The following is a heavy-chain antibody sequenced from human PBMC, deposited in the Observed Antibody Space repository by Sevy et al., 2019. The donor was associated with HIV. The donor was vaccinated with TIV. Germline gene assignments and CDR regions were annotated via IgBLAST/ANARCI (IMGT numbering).Heavy chain of an antibody. CDR2: IYYSGMT. J-gene: IGHJ6*02. Sequence: SETLSLTCTVSGVSISGYYWSWIRQSPGKGLEWIGYIYYSGMTNYNPSLKSPVTISDDTSKNQFSLKLNSVTAADTAVYYCARAEAEYYYGMDVWGQGTKVTVSS. D-gene: IGHD6-25*01. CDR1: GVSISGYY. CDR3: ARAEAEYYYGMDV. V-gene: IGHV4-59*01.